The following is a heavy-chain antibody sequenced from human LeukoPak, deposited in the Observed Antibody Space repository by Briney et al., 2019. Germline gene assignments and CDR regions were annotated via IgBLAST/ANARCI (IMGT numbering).Heavy chain of an antibody. Sequence: PGGSLRLSCAASGFTFSDYYMSWIRQPPGKGLEWIGEINHSGSTNYNPSLKSRVTISVDTSKNQFSLKLSSVTAADTAVYYCARGGYGSGSYYNRNLFDYWGQGTLVTVSS. CDR1: GFTFSDYY. CDR2: INHSGST. J-gene: IGHJ4*02. V-gene: IGHV4-34*01. D-gene: IGHD3-10*01. CDR3: ARGGYGSGSYYNRNLFDY.